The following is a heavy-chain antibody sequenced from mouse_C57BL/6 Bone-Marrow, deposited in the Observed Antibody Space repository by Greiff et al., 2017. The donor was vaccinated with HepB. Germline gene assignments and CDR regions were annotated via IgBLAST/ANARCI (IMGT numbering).Heavy chain of an antibody. CDR3: AGIYYGSSPYFDY. CDR2: IYPRSGNT. D-gene: IGHD1-1*01. J-gene: IGHJ2*01. V-gene: IGHV1-81*01. CDR1: GYTFTSYG. Sequence: VQLKESGAELARPGASVKLSCKASGYTFTSYGISWVKQSTGQGLEWIGEIYPRSGNTYYNEKFKGKATLTADKSSSTAYMELRSLTSEDSAVYFCAGIYYGSSPYFDYWGQGTTLTVSS.